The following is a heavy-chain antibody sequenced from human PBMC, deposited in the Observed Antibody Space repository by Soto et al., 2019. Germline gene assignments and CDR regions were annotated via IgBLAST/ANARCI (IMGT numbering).Heavy chain of an antibody. CDR1: GYTFTSYG. V-gene: IGHV1-18*01. CDR2: ISAYNGNA. J-gene: IGHJ5*02. D-gene: IGHD3-3*01. Sequence: QVQLVQSGAEVKTPGASVKVSCKASGYTFTSYGISWVRQAPGQGLEWMGWISAYNGNANYAQKLQGRVTMTTDTSTSTAYMELRSLRSDDTAVYYCARDQDYDFWSGYFRTGDWFDPWGQGTLVTVSS. CDR3: ARDQDYDFWSGYFRTGDWFDP.